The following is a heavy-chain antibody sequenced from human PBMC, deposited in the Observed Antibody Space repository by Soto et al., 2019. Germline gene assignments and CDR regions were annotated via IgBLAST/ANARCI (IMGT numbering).Heavy chain of an antibody. CDR3: ARESKGSSGYPIDY. D-gene: IGHD3-22*01. V-gene: IGHV3-48*02. J-gene: IGHJ4*02. Sequence: SGFTFSSYSMNWVRQAPGKGLEWVSYISSSSSTIYYADSVKGRFTISRDNAKNSLYLQMNSLRDEDTAVYYCARESKGSSGYPIDYWGQGTLVTVSS. CDR1: GFTFSSYS. CDR2: ISSSSSTI.